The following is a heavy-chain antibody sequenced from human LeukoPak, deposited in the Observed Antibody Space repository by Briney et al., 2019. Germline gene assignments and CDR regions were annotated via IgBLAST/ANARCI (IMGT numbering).Heavy chain of an antibody. J-gene: IGHJ4*02. D-gene: IGHD3-10*01. V-gene: IGHV3-33*01. CDR1: GFTFSSYG. CDR2: IWYDGSNK. Sequence: GGSLRLSCAASGFTFSSYGMHWVRQAPGKGLEWVAVIWYDGSNKYYEDSVKGRFTISRDNSKNTLYLQMNSLRAEDTAVYYCARDTGITMVRGFGYWGQGTLVTVSS. CDR3: ARDTGITMVRGFGY.